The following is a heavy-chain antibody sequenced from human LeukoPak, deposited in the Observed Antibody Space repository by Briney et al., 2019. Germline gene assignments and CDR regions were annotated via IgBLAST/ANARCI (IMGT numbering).Heavy chain of an antibody. V-gene: IGHV1-46*01. CDR1: GYTFTSYY. J-gene: IGHJ4*02. Sequence: ASVKVSCKASGYTFTSYYMHWVRQAPGQGLEWMGIINPSGCSTSYAQKFQGSVTMTRDTSTRTVYMEMSSLRSEATAVYYCARDTTGEWLMRYYFDYWGQGTLVTVSS. CDR3: ARDTTGEWLMRYYFDY. CDR2: INPSGCST. D-gene: IGHD3-3*01.